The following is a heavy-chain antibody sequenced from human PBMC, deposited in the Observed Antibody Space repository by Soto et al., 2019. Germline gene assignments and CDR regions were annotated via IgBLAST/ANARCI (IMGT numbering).Heavy chain of an antibody. CDR3: AKDLTIFGVVITQLDY. CDR1: GFTFSSYG. V-gene: IGHV3-30*18. Sequence: GGSLRLSCAASGFTFSSYGMHWVRQAPGKGLEWVAVISYDGSNKYYADSVKGRFTISRDNSKNTLYLQMNSLRAEDTAVYYCAKDLTIFGVVITQLDYWGQGTLVTVSS. D-gene: IGHD3-3*01. J-gene: IGHJ4*02. CDR2: ISYDGSNK.